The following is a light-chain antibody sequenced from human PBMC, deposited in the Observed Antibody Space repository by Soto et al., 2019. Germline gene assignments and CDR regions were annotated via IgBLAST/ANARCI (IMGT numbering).Light chain of an antibody. CDR3: SSYTSSNTLVV. J-gene: IGLJ2*01. Sequence: QSALTQPASVSGSPGQSITISCTGTSSDVGGYKYVSWYQQHPGKAPKLMIYEVSNRPSGVSNRFSGSKSGNTASLTIPGLQAEDEADYYCSSYTSSNTLVVFGGGTQLTVL. CDR1: SSDVGGYKY. V-gene: IGLV2-14*01. CDR2: EVS.